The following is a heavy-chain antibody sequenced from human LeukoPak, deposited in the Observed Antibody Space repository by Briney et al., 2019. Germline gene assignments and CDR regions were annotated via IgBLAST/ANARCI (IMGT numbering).Heavy chain of an antibody. J-gene: IGHJ4*02. D-gene: IGHD3-10*01. CDR1: GFTFSSYS. CDR2: ISSSSSYI. V-gene: IGHV3-21*01. CDR3: ARDDITMVRGVLDY. Sequence: GGSLRLSCAASGFTFSSYSMNWVRQAPGKGLEWVSSISSSSSYIYYADSVKGRFTISRDNAKNSLYLQMNSLRAEDAAVYYCARDDITMVRGVLDYWGQGTLVTVSS.